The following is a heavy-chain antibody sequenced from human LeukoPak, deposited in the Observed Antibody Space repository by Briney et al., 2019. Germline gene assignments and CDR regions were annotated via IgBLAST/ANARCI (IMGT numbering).Heavy chain of an antibody. Sequence: ASVKVSCKASGYTFTNYGISWVRQAPGQGLEWMGWISTYDDNTNYAQKFQGRVTMTTDTSTSTAYMEPRSLRSDDTAVYYCARALFYCSGRPPEGMDVWGKGTTVIVSS. CDR2: ISTYDDNT. V-gene: IGHV1-18*04. J-gene: IGHJ6*04. D-gene: IGHD3-10*01. CDR1: GYTFTNYG. CDR3: ARALFYCSGRPPEGMDV.